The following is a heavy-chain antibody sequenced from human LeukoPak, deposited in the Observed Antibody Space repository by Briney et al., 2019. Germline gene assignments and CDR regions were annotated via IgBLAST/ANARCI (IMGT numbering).Heavy chain of an antibody. CDR1: GGSISSSSHY. Sequence: PSETLSLTCTVSGGSISSSSHYWGWIRQPPGKGLEWIGSMYYRGSTYHNPSLKSRVTISVDTSKNQFSLKLSSVTAADTAVYYCARRMRYGGNSFRDNWFDPWGQGSLVIVSS. J-gene: IGHJ5*02. CDR3: ARRMRYGGNSFRDNWFDP. CDR2: MYYRGST. V-gene: IGHV4-39*07. D-gene: IGHD4-23*01.